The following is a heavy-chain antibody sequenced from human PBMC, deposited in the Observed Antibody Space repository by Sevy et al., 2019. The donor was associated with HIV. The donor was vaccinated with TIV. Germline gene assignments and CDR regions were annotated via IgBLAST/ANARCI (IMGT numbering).Heavy chain of an antibody. CDR2: ISATGSST. CDR3: AKALNPALESMIEVIFRTLKGFDV. D-gene: IGHD3-22*01. CDR1: GFTFNTHA. V-gene: IGHV3-23*01. Sequence: GGSLRLSCAASGFTFNTHAMNWVRQAPGKGLEWVSVISATGSSTYYAYSVKGRFTISRDNSKNTLYLQMNSLTADDTAVYYCAKALNPALESMIEVIFRTLKGFDVWGQGTMVTVSS. J-gene: IGHJ3*01.